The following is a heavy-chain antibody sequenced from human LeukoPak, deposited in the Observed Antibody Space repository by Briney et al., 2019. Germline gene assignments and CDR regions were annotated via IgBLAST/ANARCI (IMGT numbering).Heavy chain of an antibody. CDR2: IGGSSSYI. V-gene: IGHV3-21*01. J-gene: IGHJ6*02. Sequence: GGSLRLSCAASGFTFNTYSMNWVRQAPGKGLEWVSSIGGSSSYIYYADSVKGRFTISRGNAKNSLYLQMNSLRAEDTAVYYCARDTLYYYGSGSPRPNKDFYYYYGMDVWGQGTTVTVSS. CDR1: GFTFNTYS. CDR3: ARDTLYYYGSGSPRPNKDFYYYYGMDV. D-gene: IGHD3-10*01.